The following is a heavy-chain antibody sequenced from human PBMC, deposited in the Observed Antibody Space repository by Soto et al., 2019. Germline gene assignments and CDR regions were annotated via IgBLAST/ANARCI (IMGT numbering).Heavy chain of an antibody. V-gene: IGHV3-23*01. CDR1: GFTFSSYA. D-gene: IGHD2-15*01. CDR2: ISGSGGST. Sequence: GGSLRLSCAASGFTFSSYAMSWVRQAPGKGLEWVSAISGSGGSTYYADSVKGRFTISRDNSKNTLYLQLNSLRAEDTAVYYCAKLWGYYPLVVVVAIQDAFDIWGQGTMVTVSS. J-gene: IGHJ3*02. CDR3: AKLWGYYPLVVVVAIQDAFDI.